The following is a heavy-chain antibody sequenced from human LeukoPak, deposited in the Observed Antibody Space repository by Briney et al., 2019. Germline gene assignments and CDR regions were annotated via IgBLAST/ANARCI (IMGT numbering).Heavy chain of an antibody. Sequence: GGSLRLSCAASGFTFSSFAMHWVRQAPGKGLEWVAVTWYDGSNKYYADSVKGRFTISRDNSKNTLYLQMNSLRAEDTAVYYCAKTGSSGYFGYWGQGTLVTVSS. CDR2: TWYDGSNK. V-gene: IGHV3-33*06. D-gene: IGHD3-3*01. CDR1: GFTFSSFA. CDR3: AKTGSSGYFGY. J-gene: IGHJ4*02.